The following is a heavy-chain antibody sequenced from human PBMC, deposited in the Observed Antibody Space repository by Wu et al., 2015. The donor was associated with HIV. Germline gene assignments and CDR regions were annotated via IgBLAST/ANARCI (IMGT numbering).Heavy chain of an antibody. CDR1: GDIFTNFG. CDR3: ARVNAAYCGGDCQFVFDY. J-gene: IGHJ4*02. D-gene: IGHD2-21*01. Sequence: QVQLVQSGAEVKKPGASVKVSCTASGDIFTNFGISWVRQAPGQGLEWMGWISAYNGNTNYAQKFQGRVTITADESTSTAYMELSSLRSEDTAVYYCARVNAAYCGGDCQFVFDYWGQGTLVTVSS. CDR2: ISAYNGNT. V-gene: IGHV1-18*01.